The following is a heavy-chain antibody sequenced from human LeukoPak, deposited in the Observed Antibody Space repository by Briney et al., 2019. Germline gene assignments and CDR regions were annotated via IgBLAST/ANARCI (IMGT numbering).Heavy chain of an antibody. CDR2: ISSSSSYI. CDR3: SRDDNSGSDRYCYYGMDV. J-gene: IGHJ6*02. CDR1: GFTFSSYS. Sequence: PGGSLRLSCAASGFTFSSYSTNWVRQAPGKGLEWVSSISSSSSYIYYADSVKGRFTIARDNAKNSLYQQVHSLRAEDTAVYYCSRDDNSGSDRYCYYGMDVWGQGTTVTVSS. V-gene: IGHV3-21*01. D-gene: IGHD1-26*01.